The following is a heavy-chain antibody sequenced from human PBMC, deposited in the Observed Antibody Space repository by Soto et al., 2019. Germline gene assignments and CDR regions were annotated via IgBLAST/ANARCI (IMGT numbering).Heavy chain of an antibody. J-gene: IGHJ4*02. D-gene: IGHD6-6*01. CDR1: GGSISSYY. CDR2: IYYSGST. Sequence: SGTLSLTCTVSGGSISSYYWSWIRQPPGKGLEWIGYIYYSGSTNYNPSLKSRVTISVDTSKNQFSLKLSSVTAADTAVYYCASVSSSLHYFDYWGQGTLVTVSS. CDR3: ASVSSSLHYFDY. V-gene: IGHV4-59*01.